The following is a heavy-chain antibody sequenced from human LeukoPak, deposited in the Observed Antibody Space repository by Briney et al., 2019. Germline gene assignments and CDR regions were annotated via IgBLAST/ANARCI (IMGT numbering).Heavy chain of an antibody. CDR1: GFTFSSYA. CDR2: ISYDGSNK. CDR3: AKIAQLKGPPWFDP. V-gene: IGHV3-30-3*02. Sequence: GGSLRLSCAASGFTFSSYAMHWVRQAPGKGLEWVAVISYDGSNKYYADSVKGRFTISRDNSKNTLYLQMNSLRAEDTAVYYCAKIAQLKGPPWFDPWGQGTLVTVSS. J-gene: IGHJ5*02. D-gene: IGHD1-1*01.